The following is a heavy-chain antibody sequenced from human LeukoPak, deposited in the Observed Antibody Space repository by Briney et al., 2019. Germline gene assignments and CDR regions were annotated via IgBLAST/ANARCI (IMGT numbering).Heavy chain of an antibody. D-gene: IGHD3-10*02. V-gene: IGHV3-48*04. J-gene: IGHJ6*04. CDR2: ISSSGSTI. CDR1: GFTFSSYS. Sequence: GGSLRLSCAASGFTFSSYSMNWVRQAPGKGLEWVSYISSSGSTIYYADSVKGRFTISRDNAKNSLYLQMNSLKAEDTAVYYCAELGITMIGGVWGKGTTVTISS. CDR3: AELGITMIGGV.